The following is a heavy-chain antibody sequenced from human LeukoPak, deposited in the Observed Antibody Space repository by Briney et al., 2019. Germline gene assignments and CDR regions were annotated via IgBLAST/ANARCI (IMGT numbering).Heavy chain of an antibody. CDR1: GGSISSGSYY. Sequence: SETLSLTCTVSGGSISSGSYYWSWIRQPAGKGLEWIGRIYTSGSTNYNPSLKSRVTISVDTSKNQFSLKLSSVTAADTAVYYCARLMVWGGPFDYWGQGTLVTVSS. D-gene: IGHD2-8*01. CDR3: ARLMVWGGPFDY. V-gene: IGHV4-61*02. J-gene: IGHJ4*02. CDR2: IYTSGST.